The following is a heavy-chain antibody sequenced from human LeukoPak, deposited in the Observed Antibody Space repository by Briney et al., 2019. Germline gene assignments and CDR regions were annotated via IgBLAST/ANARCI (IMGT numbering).Heavy chain of an antibody. CDR1: GFTSSSDW. V-gene: IGHV3-7*01. CDR2: IKQDGRAK. Sequence: GGSLRLSSAPSGFTSSSDWMSWVCQAPGKGLEWVANIKQDGRAKYYVESVKGRFTISRENAKNSLYLHMNSLRAAATAVYYCSSYDGGFLEWLSLAHAVDGWVQGTKVTVFS. CDR3: SSYDGGFLEWLSLAHAVDG. D-gene: IGHD3-3*01. J-gene: IGHJ3*01.